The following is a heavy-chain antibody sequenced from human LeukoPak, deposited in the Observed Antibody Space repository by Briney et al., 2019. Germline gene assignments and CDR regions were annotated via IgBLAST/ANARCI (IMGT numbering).Heavy chain of an antibody. J-gene: IGHJ4*02. CDR2: INPNSGGT. V-gene: IGHV1-2*02. Sequence: ASVKVSCKASGYTFTGYYIHWVRQAPGQGLEWLGWINPNSGGTNYAQNFRGRVTITRDTSISTASMELSSLRSDDTAVYYCATESLSEIYPPLDCWGQGTLVTVSS. CDR1: GYTFTGYY. CDR3: ATESLSEIYPPLDC. D-gene: IGHD1-26*01.